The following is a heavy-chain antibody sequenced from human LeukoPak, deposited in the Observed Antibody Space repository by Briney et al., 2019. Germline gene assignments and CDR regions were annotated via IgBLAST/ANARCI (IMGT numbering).Heavy chain of an antibody. J-gene: IGHJ3*02. Sequence: SETLSLTCAVYGGSFSGYYWSWIRQPPGKGLEWIGEINHSGSTNYNPSLKSRVTISVDTSKNQFSLKLSSVTAADTAVYYCARGLEWSNAFDIWGQGTMVTVSS. V-gene: IGHV4-34*01. CDR2: INHSGST. CDR1: GGSFSGYY. CDR3: ARGLEWSNAFDI. D-gene: IGHD3-3*01.